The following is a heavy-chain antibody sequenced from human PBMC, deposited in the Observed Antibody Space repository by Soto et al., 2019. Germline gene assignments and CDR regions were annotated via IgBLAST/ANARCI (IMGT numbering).Heavy chain of an antibody. CDR1: GFSIRSGKW. D-gene: IGHD6-19*01. Sequence: QVQLQESGPGLVKPSDTLSLTCAVSGFSIRSGKWWAWIRQPPGKRLEWIGYVYYGETTFYNPSLKSRVTMSVDTSTNHFSLNLSSVTADDTALYYCAAKAAGFKYFDSWGRGTLVTVSS. J-gene: IGHJ4*02. CDR3: AAKAAGFKYFDS. CDR2: VYYGETT. V-gene: IGHV4-28*01.